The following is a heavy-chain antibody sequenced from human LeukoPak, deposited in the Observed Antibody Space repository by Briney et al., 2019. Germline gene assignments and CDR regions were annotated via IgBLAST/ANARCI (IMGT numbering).Heavy chain of an antibody. D-gene: IGHD3-16*01. CDR1: GFTSSTYW. CDR2: INSDGSST. CDR3: VRDNYGVDY. V-gene: IGHV3-74*03. Sequence: GGSLRLSCAASGFTSSTYWMQWVRQAPGKGLVWVSHINSDGSSTTYADSVKGRFTTSRDNAKNTLYLQMNSLRAEDTAVYYCVRDNYGVDYWGQGTLVTVSS. J-gene: IGHJ4*02.